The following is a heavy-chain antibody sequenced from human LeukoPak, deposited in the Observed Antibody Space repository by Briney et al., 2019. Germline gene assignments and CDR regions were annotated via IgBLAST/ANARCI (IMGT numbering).Heavy chain of an antibody. Sequence: SETLSLTCTVSGGSISSYYWSWIRQPPGKGLEWIGYIYYSGSTNYNPSLKSRVTISVDTSKNQFSLKLSSVTAADTAVYYCARDVSASDAFDIWGQGTMVTVSP. CDR1: GGSISSYY. CDR3: ARDVSASDAFDI. J-gene: IGHJ3*02. D-gene: IGHD2-2*01. CDR2: IYYSGST. V-gene: IGHV4-59*01.